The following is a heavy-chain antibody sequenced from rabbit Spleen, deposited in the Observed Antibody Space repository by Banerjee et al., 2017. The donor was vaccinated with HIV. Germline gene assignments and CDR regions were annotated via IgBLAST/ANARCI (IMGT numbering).Heavy chain of an antibody. J-gene: IGHJ4*01. Sequence: QSLEESGGDLVKPGASLTLTCTASGFSFSGSQYMCWVRQAPGKGLEWIACIYGGSSDSTYYASWAKGRFTISKTSSTTVTLQMTSLTAADTATYFCAKDLAGVVGWNLDLWGQGTLVTVS. CDR3: AKDLAGVVGWNLDL. D-gene: IGHD4-1*01. CDR2: IYGGSSDST. CDR1: GFSFSGSQY. V-gene: IGHV1S40*01.